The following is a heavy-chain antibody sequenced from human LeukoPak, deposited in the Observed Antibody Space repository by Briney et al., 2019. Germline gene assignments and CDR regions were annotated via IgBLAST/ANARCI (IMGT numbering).Heavy chain of an antibody. CDR3: ARDLHWLVEGYYGMGV. D-gene: IGHD6-19*01. CDR1: GFTFSSYW. J-gene: IGHJ6*02. V-gene: IGHV3-21*01. Sequence: PGGTLRLSCAASGFTFSSYWMSWVRQAPGKGLEWVSSISVSTNYIYYAHSARGRFTISRDNANKSLYPQMNRLSAEDTAVYYGARDLHWLVEGYYGMGVWGQGKTVTVSS. CDR2: ISVSTNYI.